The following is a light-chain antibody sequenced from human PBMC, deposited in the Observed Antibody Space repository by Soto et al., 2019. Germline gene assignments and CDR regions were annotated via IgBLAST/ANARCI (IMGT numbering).Light chain of an antibody. V-gene: IGKV3-15*01. CDR3: QQYNDWPPWT. Sequence: EIVMTQSPATLSVSPGERATLSCRASQSVRSDLAWYQQRPGQAPRLLIYGASTRATGIPARFSGSGSGTEFTLTISSLQSEDFALYYCQQYNDWPPWTFGQGTK. CDR1: QSVRSD. CDR2: GAS. J-gene: IGKJ1*01.